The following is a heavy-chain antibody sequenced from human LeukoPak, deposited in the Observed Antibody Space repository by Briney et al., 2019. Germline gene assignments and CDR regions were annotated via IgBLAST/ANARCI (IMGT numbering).Heavy chain of an antibody. CDR3: AREKSTMYFDY. J-gene: IGHJ4*02. Sequence: SVKVSCYAAGTSFNTYTFSWVRQAPGQGLEWMGQIIPMVGTPNYAQKFQDRVTITADESTTTAYLELSSLRSEDTAVYYCAREKSTMYFDYWGQGTLVTVSS. V-gene: IGHV1-69*13. CDR1: GTSFNTYT. D-gene: IGHD5-24*01. CDR2: IIPMVGTP.